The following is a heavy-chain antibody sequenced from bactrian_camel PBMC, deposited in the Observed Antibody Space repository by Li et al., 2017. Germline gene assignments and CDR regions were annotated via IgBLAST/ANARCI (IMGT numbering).Heavy chain of an antibody. CDR1: RYIRC. V-gene: IGHV3S53*01. Sequence: HVQLVESGGGSVQAGGSLRLSCEATRYIRCMSWFRQAPGKPREGVAAISSTGTIVYADSLKGRFTISRDGTKSTVSLQMNNLKPEDTGMYYCAAVLGCRVAEAGLNTEYAYWGQGTQVTVS. J-gene: IGHJ4*01. D-gene: IGHD5*01. CDR2: ISSTGTI. CDR3: AAVLGCRVAEAGLNTEYAY.